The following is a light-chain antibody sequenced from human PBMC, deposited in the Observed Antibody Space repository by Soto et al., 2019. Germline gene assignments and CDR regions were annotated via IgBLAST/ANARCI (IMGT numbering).Light chain of an antibody. V-gene: IGKV1-39*01. CDR3: QQSYSDRQT. Sequence: DIQLTQSPSSLSASVGDTVTITCRAGQTVKNYLNWYQLKPGKVPKLLIYAASRLQNGVPARFVGRASGTDFTLTIITLQPEDFATYYCQQSYSDRQTFGQGTKLEI. CDR2: AAS. CDR1: QTVKNY. J-gene: IGKJ2*01.